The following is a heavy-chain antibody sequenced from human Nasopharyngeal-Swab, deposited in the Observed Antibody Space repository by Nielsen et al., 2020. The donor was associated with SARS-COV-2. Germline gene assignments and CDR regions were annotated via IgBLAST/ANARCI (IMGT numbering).Heavy chain of an antibody. D-gene: IGHD6-13*01. J-gene: IGHJ4*02. CDR2: IYYSGST. CDR3: ASIAAAGAPGY. Sequence: WIRQPPGKGLEWIGSIYYSGSTYYNLSLKSRVTISVDTSKNQFSLKLSSVTAADTAVYYCASIAAAGAPGYWGQGTLVTVSS. V-gene: IGHV4-39*01.